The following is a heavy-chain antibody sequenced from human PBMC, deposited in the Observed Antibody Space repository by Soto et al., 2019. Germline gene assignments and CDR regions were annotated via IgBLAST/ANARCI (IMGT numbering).Heavy chain of an antibody. CDR1: GFSFSSHA. D-gene: IGHD3-22*01. CDR2: ISYDGTYT. J-gene: IGHJ4*02. V-gene: IGHV3-30-3*01. CDR3: VAEIGVRYFDH. Sequence: QVHLVESGGGVVQPGRSLRLSCPASGFSFSSHAMHWVRQAPGKGLEWVATISYDGTYTNNADSVKGRFTVSRDNSKNTLYLQMNSVRVEDTAVYYCVAEIGVRYFDHWGQGTLVTVSS.